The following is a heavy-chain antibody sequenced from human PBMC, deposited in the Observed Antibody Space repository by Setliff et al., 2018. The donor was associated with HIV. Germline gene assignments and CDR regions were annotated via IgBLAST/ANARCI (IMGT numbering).Heavy chain of an antibody. J-gene: IGHJ4*02. CDR3: VLGAFSWWKHY. V-gene: IGHV1-69-2*01. Sequence: ASVKVSCKTSGYNFNDNYLKWLQQAPGKGVEWMGRVSPKDGATNYAEKVQGRVTITADESKDTVYIDVRSLRCDDTAQYYCVLGAFSWWKHYWGQGTQVTVSS. CDR2: VSPKDGAT. CDR1: GYNFNDNY. D-gene: IGHD2-15*01.